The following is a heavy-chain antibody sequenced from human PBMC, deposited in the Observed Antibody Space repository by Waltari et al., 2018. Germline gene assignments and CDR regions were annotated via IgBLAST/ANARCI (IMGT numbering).Heavy chain of an antibody. CDR1: GDSVTNNYW. J-gene: IGHJ4*02. Sequence: QLQLPQSGPGLVKPSDSLSLTCAVSGDSVTNNYWWSWVRQSPGKGLEWIGQIHGSGKTNYNPSLESRVTISLDTSNNRFSLKVPSATAADTAVYYCGRDRGRGLYLDSWGQGTLITVSP. D-gene: IGHD2-15*01. CDR3: GRDRGRGLYLDS. CDR2: IHGSGKT. V-gene: IGHV4-4*02.